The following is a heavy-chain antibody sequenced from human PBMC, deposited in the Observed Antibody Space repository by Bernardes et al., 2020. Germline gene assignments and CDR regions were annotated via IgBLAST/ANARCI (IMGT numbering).Heavy chain of an antibody. CDR2: IYYSGST. Sequence: SETLSLTCTVSGGSISSSSYYWGWIRQPPGKGLEWIGSIYYSGSTYYNPSLKSRVTISVDTSKNQFSLKLSSVTAADTAVYYCARGRAGPLGYYYGMDVWGQGTTVTVSS. CDR3: ARGRAGPLGYYYGMDV. D-gene: IGHD3-16*01. J-gene: IGHJ6*02. V-gene: IGHV4-39*01. CDR1: GGSISSSSYY.